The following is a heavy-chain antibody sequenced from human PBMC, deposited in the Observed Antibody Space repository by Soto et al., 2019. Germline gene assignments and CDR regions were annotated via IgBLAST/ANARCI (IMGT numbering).Heavy chain of an antibody. CDR1: SDSMNSGGYY. CDR3: ARRGASSSGYYYCAMDV. Sequence: QVQLQETGPGLVKPSHTLSLTCSSSSDSMNSGGYYWSRICQRPENGLECIGYIYSNGATYYNPSHKVRGTISVGTSKNQFSLNLTSVTAVCTAVYYCARRGASSSGYYYCAMDVWGQGTTVTVSS. V-gene: IGHV4-31*03. D-gene: IGHD6-6*01. CDR2: IYSNGAT. J-gene: IGHJ6*02.